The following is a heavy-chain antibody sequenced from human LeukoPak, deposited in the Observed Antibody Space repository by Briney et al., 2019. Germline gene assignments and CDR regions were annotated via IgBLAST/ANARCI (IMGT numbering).Heavy chain of an antibody. CDR3: SRVSSRRFDY. Sequence: PSETLSLTCTVSGYSISSGYYWGWIRQPPGKGLEWIGSLSSGGNTFYSASLRSRVTVSAGTSENQFFLNLRSVTAADTAVYYCSRVSSRRFDYWGQGNLVTVSS. CDR2: LSSGGNT. CDR1: GYSISSGYY. J-gene: IGHJ4*02. V-gene: IGHV4-38-2*02.